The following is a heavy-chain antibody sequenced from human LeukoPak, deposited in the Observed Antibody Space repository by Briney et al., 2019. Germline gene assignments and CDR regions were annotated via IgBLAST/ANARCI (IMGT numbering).Heavy chain of an antibody. J-gene: IGHJ6*02. CDR3: ARYDLGYCSSTSCSSDGMDV. CDR1: GYTFTSYD. CDR2: MNPNSGNT. Sequence: ASVKVSCKASGYTFTSYDINWVRQATGQGLEWMGWMNPNSGNTGYAQKFQGRVTMTRNTSISTAYMEVSSLRSEDTAVYYCARYDLGYCSSTSCSSDGMDVWGQGTTVTVSS. D-gene: IGHD2-2*01. V-gene: IGHV1-8*01.